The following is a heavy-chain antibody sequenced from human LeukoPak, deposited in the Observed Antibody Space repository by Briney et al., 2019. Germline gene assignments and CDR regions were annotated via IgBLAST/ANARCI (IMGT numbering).Heavy chain of an antibody. D-gene: IGHD1-26*01. Sequence: GGSLRLSCAASGFTFDDYAMHWVRQAPGKGLEWVSLVSGDGGSTYYADSVKGRFTISRDNSKNTLYLQMNSLRAEDTAVYYCAKDPLGLSAFDIWGQGTMVTVSS. J-gene: IGHJ3*02. CDR1: GFTFDDYA. CDR3: AKDPLGLSAFDI. CDR2: VSGDGGST. V-gene: IGHV3-43*02.